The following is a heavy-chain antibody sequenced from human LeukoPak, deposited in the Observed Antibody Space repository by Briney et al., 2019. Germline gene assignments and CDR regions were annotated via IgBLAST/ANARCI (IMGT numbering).Heavy chain of an antibody. CDR2: IYYSGST. CDR1: GGSISSSSYY. Sequence: SETLSLTCTVSGGSISSSSYYWGWIRQPPGKGLEWIGSIYYSGSTYCNPSLKSRVTISVDTSKNQFSLKLSSVTAADTAVYYCARHGSPYYYYYYMDVWGKGTTVTVSS. V-gene: IGHV4-39*01. CDR3: ARHGSPYYYYYYMDV. J-gene: IGHJ6*03.